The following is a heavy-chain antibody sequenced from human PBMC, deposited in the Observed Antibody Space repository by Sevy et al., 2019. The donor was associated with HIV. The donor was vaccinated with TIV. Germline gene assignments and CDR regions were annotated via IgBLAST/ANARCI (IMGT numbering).Heavy chain of an antibody. J-gene: IGHJ4*02. CDR1: GFTLNSYW. Sequence: GGSLRLSCAASGFTLNSYWMSWVRQAPGKGLEWVANIKQDGNEIYYAESVRGRFTISRDNSKESLYLQMSNLRVEDTATYFCARRYFDLWGQGALVTVSS. CDR2: IKQDGNEI. V-gene: IGHV3-7*01. CDR3: ARRYFDL.